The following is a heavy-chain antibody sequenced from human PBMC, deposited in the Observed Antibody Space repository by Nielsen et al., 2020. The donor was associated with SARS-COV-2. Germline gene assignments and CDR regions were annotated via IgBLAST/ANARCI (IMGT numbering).Heavy chain of an antibody. CDR1: GGSFSGYY. CDR3: ARKSPGTRGFDY. D-gene: IGHD1-26*01. Sequence: GSLRLSCAVYGGSFSGYYWSWIRQPPGKGLEWIGEINHSGSTNYNPSLKSRVTISVDKSKNQFSLKLSSVTAADTAVYYCARKSPGTRGFDYWGQGTLVTVSS. CDR2: INHSGST. J-gene: IGHJ4*02. V-gene: IGHV4-34*01.